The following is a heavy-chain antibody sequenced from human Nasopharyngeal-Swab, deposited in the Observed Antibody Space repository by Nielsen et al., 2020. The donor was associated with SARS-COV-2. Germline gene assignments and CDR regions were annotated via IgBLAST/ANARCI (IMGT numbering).Heavy chain of an antibody. D-gene: IGHD2-15*01. V-gene: IGHV1-69*13. Sequence: SVKVSCKASGGTFSSYSISWVRQAPGQGLEWMVGTIPIFGTANYAQKFQGRVTITADESTSTAYMELSSLRSEDTAVYYCARGVVAATHLFDYWGHGTLVTVSS. CDR2: TIPIFGTA. J-gene: IGHJ5*01. CDR3: ARGVVAATHLFDY. CDR1: GGTFSSYS.